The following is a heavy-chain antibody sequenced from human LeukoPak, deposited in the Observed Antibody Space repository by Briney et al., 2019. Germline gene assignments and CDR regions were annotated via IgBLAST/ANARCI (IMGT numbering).Heavy chain of an antibody. D-gene: IGHD3-22*01. Sequence: ASVTVSFRASGFTFTSYAISWVRQAPGQGLEWMGWISAYNGDTNYAQKLQGRITMTTDTSTTTAYMELRSLRSDDTAVYYCARDSKYYYDTSRWRPPVDYWGQGTLVTVSS. J-gene: IGHJ4*02. V-gene: IGHV1-18*01. CDR2: ISAYNGDT. CDR1: GFTFTSYA. CDR3: ARDSKYYYDTSRWRPPVDY.